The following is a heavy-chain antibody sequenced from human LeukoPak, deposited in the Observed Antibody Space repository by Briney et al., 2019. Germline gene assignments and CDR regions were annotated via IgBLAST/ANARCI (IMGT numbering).Heavy chain of an antibody. D-gene: IGHD3-16*02. J-gene: IGHJ4*02. CDR1: GFTFSSYS. V-gene: IGHV3-21*01. CDR2: ISSSSSYI. CDR3: ARVRGLITFGGVIVSP. Sequence: PGGSLRLSCAASGFTFSSYSMNWVRQAPGKGLEWVSSISSSSSYIYYADPVKGRFTISRDNAKNSLYLQMNSLRAEDTAVYYCARVRGLITFGGVIVSPWGQGTLVTVSS.